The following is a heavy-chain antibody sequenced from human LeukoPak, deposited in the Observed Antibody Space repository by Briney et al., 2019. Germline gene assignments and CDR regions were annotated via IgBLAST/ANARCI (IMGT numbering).Heavy chain of an antibody. D-gene: IGHD4-17*01. J-gene: IGHJ4*02. CDR2: ISAYNGNT. Sequence: ASVKVSCKASGNTFTNYDMNWVRQAPGQGLEWMGWISAYNGNTNYAQKLQGRVTMTTDTSTSTAYMELRSLRSDDTAVYYCARETPVTCLDHWGQGTLLSVSS. CDR1: GNTFTNYD. CDR3: ARETPVTCLDH. V-gene: IGHV1-18*01.